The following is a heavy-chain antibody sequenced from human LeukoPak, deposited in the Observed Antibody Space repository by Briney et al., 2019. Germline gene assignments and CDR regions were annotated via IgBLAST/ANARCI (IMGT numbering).Heavy chain of an antibody. D-gene: IGHD6-19*01. V-gene: IGHV3-53*01. CDR2: IYSRGGT. CDR1: GFSVSNNY. J-gene: IGHJ4*02. Sequence: GGSLRLSCAVSGFSVSNNYMNWVRQAPGKGLEWVSLIYSRGGTSYADSVKGRFTISRDSSKNTLFLQMNSLRVEDTAVYYCAKVGSSGWYGLDYWGQGTLVTVSS. CDR3: AKVGSSGWYGLDY.